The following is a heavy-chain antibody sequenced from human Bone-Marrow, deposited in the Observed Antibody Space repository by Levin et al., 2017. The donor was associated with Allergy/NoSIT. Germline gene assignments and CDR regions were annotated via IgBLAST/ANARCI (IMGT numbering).Heavy chain of an antibody. CDR1: GFTLSSYW. D-gene: IGHD7-27*01. Sequence: GESLKISCAASGFTLSSYWMQWVRKAPEKGLVWVSRINSDGSSTSYADSVKGRFTISRDNAKNTLYLQMNSLRVEDTAVYYCGREAGEFDYWGQGTLVTVSS. J-gene: IGHJ4*02. CDR2: INSDGSST. V-gene: IGHV3-74*01. CDR3: GREAGEFDY.